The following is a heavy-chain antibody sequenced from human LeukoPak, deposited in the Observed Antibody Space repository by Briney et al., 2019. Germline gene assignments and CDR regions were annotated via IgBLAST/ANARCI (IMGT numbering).Heavy chain of an antibody. V-gene: IGHV3-7*01. CDR1: GFSVSGYW. CDR2: IKQDGSEK. D-gene: IGHD6-13*01. Sequence: GRSLRLSCAVSGFSVSGYWMTWVRQAPGKGLEWVANIKQDGSEKNYVDSVKGRFTISRDNAENSLFLQMNSLRVEDTAVYYCAREWQGGIAAAGTRIEGDYWGQGTLVAVSS. J-gene: IGHJ4*02. CDR3: AREWQGGIAAAGTRIEGDY.